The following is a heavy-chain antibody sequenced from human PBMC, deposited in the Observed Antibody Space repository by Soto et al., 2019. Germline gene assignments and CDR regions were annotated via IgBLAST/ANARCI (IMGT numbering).Heavy chain of an antibody. V-gene: IGHV4-39*01. Sequence: SETLSLTCTVSGGSISSSSYYWGWIRQPPGKGLEWIGSIYYSGSTYYNPSLKSRVTISVDTSKNQFSLKLISVTAADTAVYYCARGLLELPPDYYYYGMDVWGQGTTVTVSS. CDR2: IYYSGST. D-gene: IGHD1-7*01. CDR3: ARGLLELPPDYYYYGMDV. J-gene: IGHJ6*02. CDR1: GGSISSSSYY.